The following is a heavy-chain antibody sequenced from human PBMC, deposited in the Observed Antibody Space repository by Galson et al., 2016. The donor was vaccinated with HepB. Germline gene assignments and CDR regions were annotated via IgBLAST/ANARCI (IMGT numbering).Heavy chain of an antibody. CDR2: INPNSGGT. CDR3: ARCSTGELPGFDY. Sequence: SVKVSCKASGYTFTGYYTHWVRQAPGQGLEWMGWINPNSGGTNYAQKFQGWVTMTRDTSISTAYMELSRLRSDETAVYYCARCSTGELPGFDYWGQGTLVTVSS. D-gene: IGHD1-26*01. CDR1: GYTFTGYY. V-gene: IGHV1-2*04. J-gene: IGHJ4*02.